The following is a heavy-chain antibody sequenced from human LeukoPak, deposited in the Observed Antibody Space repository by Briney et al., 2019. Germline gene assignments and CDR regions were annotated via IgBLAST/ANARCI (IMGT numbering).Heavy chain of an antibody. Sequence: PGGSLRLSCAASGFTFSSYGMHWVRQAPGKGLEWVAVISYDGSNKYYADSVKGRFTISRDNAKNSLYLQMNSLRAEDTAVYYCAREGSSSWYAIGYFDYWGQGTLVTVSS. D-gene: IGHD6-13*01. V-gene: IGHV3-30*03. CDR3: AREGSSSWYAIGYFDY. CDR1: GFTFSSYG. CDR2: ISYDGSNK. J-gene: IGHJ4*02.